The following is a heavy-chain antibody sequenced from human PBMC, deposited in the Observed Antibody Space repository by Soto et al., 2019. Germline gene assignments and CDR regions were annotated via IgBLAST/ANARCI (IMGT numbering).Heavy chain of an antibody. J-gene: IGHJ5*02. CDR3: ARTRAKRWTGYSSGWYVGWFDP. Sequence: ASVKVSCKASGYMFTYYHVHWVRQAPGQGLEWMGWISAYNGNTNYAQKLQGRVTMTTDTSTSTAYMELRSLRSDDTAVYYCARTRAKRWTGYSSGWYVGWFDPWGQGTLVTVSS. V-gene: IGHV1-18*04. CDR2: ISAYNGNT. D-gene: IGHD6-19*01. CDR1: GYMFTYYH.